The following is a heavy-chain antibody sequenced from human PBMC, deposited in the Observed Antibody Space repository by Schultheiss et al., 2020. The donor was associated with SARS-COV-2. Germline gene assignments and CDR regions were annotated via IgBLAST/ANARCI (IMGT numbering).Heavy chain of an antibody. CDR2: IYYSGST. J-gene: IGHJ6*02. CDR3: ARDMTDYLLVYGMDV. V-gene: IGHV4-31*03. Sequence: SETLSLTCTVSGGSISSGGYYWSWIRQHPGKGLEWIGYIYYSGSTYYNPSLKSRVTISVDTSKNQFSLKLSSVTAADTAVYYCARDMTDYLLVYGMDVWGQGTTVTVSS. CDR1: GGSISSGGYY. D-gene: IGHD2-15*01.